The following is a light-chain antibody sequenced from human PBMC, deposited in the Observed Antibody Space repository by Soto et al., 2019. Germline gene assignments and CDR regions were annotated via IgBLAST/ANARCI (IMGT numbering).Light chain of an antibody. V-gene: IGKV3-15*01. Sequence: EIVMTQSPATLSVSPGERATLSCRASQSVSSNLAWYQQIPGQAPRLLIYGASTRATGIPARFSGSGSGTEFTLTISSLQSEDFAVYYCQQYNKWPITFGPGTKVDIK. CDR3: QQYNKWPIT. CDR1: QSVSSN. J-gene: IGKJ3*01. CDR2: GAS.